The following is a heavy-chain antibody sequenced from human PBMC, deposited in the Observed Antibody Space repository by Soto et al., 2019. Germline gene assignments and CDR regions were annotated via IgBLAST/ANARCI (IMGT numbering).Heavy chain of an antibody. D-gene: IGHD3-3*01. J-gene: IGHJ6*02. CDR1: GFTFSNYG. Sequence: SLRLSCEASGFTFSNYGMHWVRQAPGKGLEWVAVISYHGSNTYYADSVKGRFTISRDNSKNMLYLQVSSLRPEDTAVYYCARDRSGYPQGYYYFYGADVWGQGTTVTVS. CDR3: ARDRSGYPQGYYYFYGADV. CDR2: ISYHGSNT. V-gene: IGHV3-30*03.